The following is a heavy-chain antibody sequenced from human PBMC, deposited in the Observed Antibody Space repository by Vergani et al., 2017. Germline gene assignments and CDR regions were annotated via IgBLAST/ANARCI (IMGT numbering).Heavy chain of an antibody. D-gene: IGHD3-22*01. V-gene: IGHV3-66*01. CDR3: ASVLYDSSGYYYVGAFDI. CDR2: IYSGGST. CDR1: GFTVSSNY. J-gene: IGHJ4*02. Sequence: EVQLVESGGGLVQPGGSLRLSCAASGFTVSSNYMSWVRQAPGKGLEWVSVIYSGGSTYYAESVKGRFTISRDNSKNTLYLQMNILRAEDTAVYYCASVLYDSSGYYYVGAFDIWGQGTLVTVSS.